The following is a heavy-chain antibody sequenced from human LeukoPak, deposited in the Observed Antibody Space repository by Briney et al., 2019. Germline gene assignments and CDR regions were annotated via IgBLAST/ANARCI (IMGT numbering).Heavy chain of an antibody. D-gene: IGHD5-24*01. CDR3: AREAEGYNNAFDI. J-gene: IGHJ3*02. Sequence: ASVKVSCKASGYTFTGYYMHWVRQAPGQGLEWMGWINPNSGGTNYAQKFQGRVTMTRDTSISTAYMELSRLRSDDTAVYYCAREAEGYNNAFDIWGQGTMVTVSS. CDR2: INPNSGGT. CDR1: GYTFTGYY. V-gene: IGHV1-2*02.